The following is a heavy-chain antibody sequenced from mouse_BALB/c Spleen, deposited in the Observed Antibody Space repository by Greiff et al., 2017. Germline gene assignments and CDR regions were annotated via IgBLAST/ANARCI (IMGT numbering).Heavy chain of an antibody. Sequence: EVNVVDSGGGLVQPGGSLKLSCAASGFTFSSYGMSWVRQTPDKRLELVATINSNGGSTYYPDSVKGRFTISRDNAKNTLYLQMSSLKSEDTAMYYCARDSNWDVSAYWGQGTLVTVSA. CDR1: GFTFSSYG. J-gene: IGHJ3*01. D-gene: IGHD4-1*01. V-gene: IGHV5-6-3*01. CDR3: ARDSNWDVSAY. CDR2: INSNGGST.